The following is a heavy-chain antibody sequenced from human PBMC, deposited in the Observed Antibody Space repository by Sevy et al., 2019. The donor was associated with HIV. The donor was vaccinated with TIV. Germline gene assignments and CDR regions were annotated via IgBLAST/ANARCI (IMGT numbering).Heavy chain of an antibody. CDR2: ISWDGGST. V-gene: IGHV3-43D*03. Sequence: GGSLRLSCAASGFTFDDYAMHWVRQAPGKGLEWVSLISWDGGSTYYADSVKGRFTISRDNSKNSLYLQMNSLRAEDTALFYWAKDTAAEGPTGAYYFDYWGQGTLVTVSS. CDR3: AKDTAAEGPTGAYYFDY. CDR1: GFTFDDYA. D-gene: IGHD1-26*01. J-gene: IGHJ4*02.